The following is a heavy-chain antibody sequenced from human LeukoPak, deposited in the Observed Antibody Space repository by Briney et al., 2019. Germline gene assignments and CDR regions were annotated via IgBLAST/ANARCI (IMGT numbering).Heavy chain of an antibody. Sequence: PSETLSLTCAVYGGSFSGYYWGWIRQPPGKGLEWIGEINHSGSTNYNPSLKSRVTISVDTSKNQFSLKLSSVTAADTAVYYCARWNRPYYYGSGSYYNPYYFDYWGQGTLVTVSS. CDR2: INHSGST. D-gene: IGHD3-10*01. V-gene: IGHV4-34*01. CDR3: ARWNRPYYYGSGSYYNPYYFDY. CDR1: GGSFSGYY. J-gene: IGHJ4*02.